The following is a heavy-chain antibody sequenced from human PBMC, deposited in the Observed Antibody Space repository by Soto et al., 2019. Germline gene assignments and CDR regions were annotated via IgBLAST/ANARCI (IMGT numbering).Heavy chain of an antibody. J-gene: IGHJ6*02. D-gene: IGHD3-22*01. V-gene: IGHV3-23*01. CDR1: GFSFSGDG. CDR3: AKRYYYDGSGPYGMDV. CDR2: ISASGGST. Sequence: EVQLLESGGGLVQPGGSLRVSCAASGFSFSGDGMSWVRQAPGKGLEWFSAISASGGSTYYVDSVRGRFTISRDNSKNMLFLQMNSLRAEDTAVYYCAKRYYYDGSGPYGMDVWGQGTTVTVSS.